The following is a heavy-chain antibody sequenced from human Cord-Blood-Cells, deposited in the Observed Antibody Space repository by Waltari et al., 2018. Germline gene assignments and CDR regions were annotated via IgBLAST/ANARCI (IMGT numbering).Heavy chain of an antibody. D-gene: IGHD6-13*01. V-gene: IGHV1-2*02. Sequence: QVQLVQSGAEVKKPGASVKVSCKAPGYTFTGYYMHWVGQAPGQGLEWRGSSKPNGGDANYAQQCQARITMTRETSSSAAGMAPSRRRCEDTAVYQCAFRPSQRSSWYYWGQGTLVTVSS. J-gene: IGHJ4*02. CDR2: SKPNGGDA. CDR1: GYTFTGYY. CDR3: AFRPSQRSSWYY.